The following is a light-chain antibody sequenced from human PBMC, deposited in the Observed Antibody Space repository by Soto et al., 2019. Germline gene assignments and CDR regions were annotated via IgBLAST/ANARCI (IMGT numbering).Light chain of an antibody. V-gene: IGKV3D-20*02. CDR3: QQRSNWPPSIT. CDR1: HSVSSSY. Sequence: EIVFTQSPAALSLSPGERAALSCSSSHSVSSSYLAWYQQKPCRAPSLILYDASSRATGIPDRFSGSGSGTDFALTLSILEPEAFAVYYCQQRSNWPPSITFGQGTRLEI. J-gene: IGKJ5*01. CDR2: DAS.